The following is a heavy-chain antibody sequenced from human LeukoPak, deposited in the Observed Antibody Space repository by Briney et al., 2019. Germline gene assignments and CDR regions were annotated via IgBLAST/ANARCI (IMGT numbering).Heavy chain of an antibody. V-gene: IGHV3-23*01. J-gene: IGHJ5*02. CDR1: GFTFSSYA. D-gene: IGHD4-17*01. CDR2: TSGSGGST. Sequence: PGGSLRLSCAASGFTFSSYAMSWVRQAPGKGLEWVSATSGSGGSTYYADSVKGRFTISRDNSKNTLYLQMDSLRAEDTAVYYCATSGDYGVRWFDPWGQGTLVTVSS. CDR3: ATSGDYGVRWFDP.